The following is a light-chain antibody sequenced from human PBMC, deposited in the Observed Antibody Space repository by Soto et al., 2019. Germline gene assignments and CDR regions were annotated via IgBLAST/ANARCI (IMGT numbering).Light chain of an antibody. CDR3: AAWDDSLNGVV. Sequence: QLVLTQPPSASGTPGQRVTISCSGSSSNVGSYTVYWYQQPPGTAPKVLIYSGNRRPSGVPARFSGSKSGTSASLAISGLQSEDEADYYCAAWDDSLNGVVFGGGTKLTVL. J-gene: IGLJ2*01. V-gene: IGLV1-44*01. CDR1: SSNVGSYT. CDR2: SGN.